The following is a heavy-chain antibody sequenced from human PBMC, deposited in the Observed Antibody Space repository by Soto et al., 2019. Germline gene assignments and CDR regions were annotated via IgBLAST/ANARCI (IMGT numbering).Heavy chain of an antibody. J-gene: IGHJ6*02. CDR1: GGTFSSYA. CDR3: ARDPRPVDIVVVQAAPDGMDV. Sequence: GASVKVSCKASGGTFSSYAISWVRQAPGQGLEWMGGIIPTFGTANYAQKFQGRVTITADKSTSTAYMELSSLRSEDTAVYYCARDPRPVDIVVVQAAPDGMDVWGQGTTVTVSS. D-gene: IGHD2-2*01. CDR2: IIPTFGTA. V-gene: IGHV1-69*06.